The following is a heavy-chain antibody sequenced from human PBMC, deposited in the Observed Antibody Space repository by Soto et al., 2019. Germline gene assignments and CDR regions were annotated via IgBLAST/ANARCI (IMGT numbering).Heavy chain of an antibody. CDR1: GFTFSNYD. J-gene: IGHJ2*01. V-gene: IGHV3-23*01. Sequence: GGSLRLSCAASGFTFSNYDMNWVRQAPGKGLEWVSAITGSGGSTYDADSVKGRFTISRDNSKNMLYLQMNSLRAADTAVYFCARDRYFDLWGRGTLVTVSS. CDR3: ARDRYFDL. CDR2: ITGSGGST.